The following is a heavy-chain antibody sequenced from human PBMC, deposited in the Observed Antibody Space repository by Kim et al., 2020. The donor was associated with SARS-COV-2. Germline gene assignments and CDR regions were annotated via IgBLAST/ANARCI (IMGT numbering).Heavy chain of an antibody. V-gene: IGHV3-21*01. D-gene: IGHD3-9*01. Sequence: GGSLRLSCAASGFTFSSYSMNWVRQAPGKGLQWVSSISSSSSYIYYADSVKGRFTISRDNAKNSLYLQMNSLRAEDTAVYYCARESVDILTGPYFDYWGPRDLVTVSS. J-gene: IGHJ4*02. CDR3: ARESVDILTGPYFDY. CDR2: ISSSSSYI. CDR1: GFTFSSYS.